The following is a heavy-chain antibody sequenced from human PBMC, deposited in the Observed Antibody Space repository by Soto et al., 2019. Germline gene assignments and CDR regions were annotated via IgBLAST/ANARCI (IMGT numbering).Heavy chain of an antibody. Sequence: QGPLVQSGAELKKPGASVKVSCRTSGYSFITNAMHWVRQAPGQRLEWLGWIKPGTGTTKYSQKFQGRVNITRDTSASTAYLELSTLRSEDTAVYFCARGVVPTYSYIYGMEVWGQGTTVTVSS. J-gene: IGHJ6*02. CDR1: GYSFITNA. D-gene: IGHD2-15*01. V-gene: IGHV1-3*01. CDR2: IKPGTGTT. CDR3: ARGVVPTYSYIYGMEV.